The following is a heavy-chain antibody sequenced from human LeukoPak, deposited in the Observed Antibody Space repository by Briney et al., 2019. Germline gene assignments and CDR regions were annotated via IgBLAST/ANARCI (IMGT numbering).Heavy chain of an antibody. CDR3: ARDGITVTSFDY. V-gene: IGHV1-2*02. CDR1: GYTFTGYY. CDR2: INPNSGGT. D-gene: IGHD4-11*01. Sequence: GASVKVSCKASGYTFTGYYLYWVRQAPGQGLEWMGWINPNSGGTNYAQKFQGRVTMTRDTSISTAYMEVSRLGSDDTAVYYCARDGITVTSFDYWGQGTLVTVSS. J-gene: IGHJ4*02.